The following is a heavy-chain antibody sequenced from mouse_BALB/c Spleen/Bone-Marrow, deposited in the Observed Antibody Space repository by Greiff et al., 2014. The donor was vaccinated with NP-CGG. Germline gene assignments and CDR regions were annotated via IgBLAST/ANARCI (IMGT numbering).Heavy chain of an antibody. CDR3: AREGYYGSPFAY. D-gene: IGHD1-1*01. J-gene: IGHJ3*01. CDR2: INPSTGYT. CDR1: GYTFTSYW. V-gene: IGHV1-7*01. Sequence: VQRVESGAELAKPGASVKMSCKASGYTFTSYWMHWVKQRPGQGLEWIGYINPSTGYTEYNQNFKDKATLTADKSSSTAYMQLSSLTSEDSAVYYCAREGYYGSPFAYWGQGTLVTVSA.